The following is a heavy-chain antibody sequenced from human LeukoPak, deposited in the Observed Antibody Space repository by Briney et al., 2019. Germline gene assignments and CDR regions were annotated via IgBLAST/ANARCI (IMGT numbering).Heavy chain of an antibody. CDR3: ARHPSGSYFDWFDP. CDR2: TYYTGST. CDR1: GGSISSDY. Sequence: SETLSLTCTVSGGSISSDYWNWIRQSAGKGLEWIGRTYYTGSTNYNPSLKSRVTISVDTPKNQFSLKLSSVTAADTAVYYCARHPSGSYFDWFDPWGQGTLVTVSS. J-gene: IGHJ5*02. D-gene: IGHD1-26*01. V-gene: IGHV4-59*08.